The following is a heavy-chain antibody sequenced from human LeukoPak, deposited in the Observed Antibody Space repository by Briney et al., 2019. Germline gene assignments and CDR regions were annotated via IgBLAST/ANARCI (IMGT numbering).Heavy chain of an antibody. Sequence: PGGSLRLFCAASGFTFSSYAMSWVRQAPGEGLEWVSAISGCGGSTYYADSVKGRFTISRDNSKHTLYLQMNSRRAEDTAVYYCAKDSNYGSGLDYWGQGTLVIVSS. CDR3: AKDSNYGSGLDY. CDR1: GFTFSSYA. D-gene: IGHD3-10*01. J-gene: IGHJ4*02. CDR2: ISGCGGST. V-gene: IGHV3-23*01.